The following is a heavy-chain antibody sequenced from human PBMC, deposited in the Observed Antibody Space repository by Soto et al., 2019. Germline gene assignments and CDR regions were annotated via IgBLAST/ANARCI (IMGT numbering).Heavy chain of an antibody. Sequence: QVQLVQSGAEVTKPGASVKVSCKASGGFYSIKSISWVRQAPGQGLEWMGRIIPLVHITTNAQKFQGRVAISADKSTSTAYMELSSLTSDDTAIYFCARERRRDDSNTFDALDVWGQGTVVTLSS. J-gene: IGHJ3*01. V-gene: IGHV1-69*04. CDR2: IIPLVHIT. D-gene: IGHD3-22*01. CDR3: ARERRRDDSNTFDALDV. CDR1: GGFYSIKS.